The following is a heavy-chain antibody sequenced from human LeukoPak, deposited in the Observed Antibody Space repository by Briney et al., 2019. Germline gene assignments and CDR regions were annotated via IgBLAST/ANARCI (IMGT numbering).Heavy chain of an antibody. CDR2: IRYDGSNK. D-gene: IGHD5-12*01. CDR3: AKDRGESGYDIYYFDY. V-gene: IGHV3-30*02. CDR1: GFTFSSYG. Sequence: TGGSLRLSCAASGFTFSSYGMHWVRQAPGKGLEWVAFIRYDGSNKYYADSVKGRFTISRDNSKNTLYLQMNSLRAEDTAVYYCAKDRGESGYDIYYFDYWGQGTLVTVSS. J-gene: IGHJ4*02.